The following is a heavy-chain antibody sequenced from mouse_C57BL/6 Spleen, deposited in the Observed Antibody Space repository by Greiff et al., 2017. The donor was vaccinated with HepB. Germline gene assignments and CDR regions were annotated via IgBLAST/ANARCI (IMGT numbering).Heavy chain of an antibody. CDR2: INPNNGGT. D-gene: IGHD2-5*01. J-gene: IGHJ3*01. V-gene: IGHV1-22*01. CDR3: ARGYYSNYPWFAY. Sequence: VQLQQSGPELVKPGASVKMSCKASGYTFTDYNMHWVKQSHGKSLEWIGYINPNNGGTSYNQKFKGKATLTVNKSSSTAYMELRSLTSEDSAVYYCARGYYSNYPWFAYWGQGTLVTVSA. CDR1: GYTFTDYN.